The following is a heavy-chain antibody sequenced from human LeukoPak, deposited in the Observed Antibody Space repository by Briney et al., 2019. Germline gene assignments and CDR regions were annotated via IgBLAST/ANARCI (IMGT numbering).Heavy chain of an antibody. CDR3: AGWIQLWPDYFDY. CDR1: GFTVSSNY. V-gene: IGHV3-66*02. Sequence: GSLRLSCAASGFTVSSNYMSWVRQAPRKGLEWVSVIYSGGSTYYADSVKGRFTISRDNSKNTLYLQMNSLRAEDTAVYYCAGWIQLWPDYFDYWGQGTLVTVSS. CDR2: IYSGGST. D-gene: IGHD5-18*01. J-gene: IGHJ4*02.